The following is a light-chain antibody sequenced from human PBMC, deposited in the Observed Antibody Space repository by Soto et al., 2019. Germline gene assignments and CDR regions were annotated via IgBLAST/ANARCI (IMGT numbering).Light chain of an antibody. J-gene: IGLJ1*01. CDR3: SSFTTSSTLV. CDR2: DVS. V-gene: IGLV2-14*03. CDR1: SSDVGAYNY. Sequence: QSALTQPASVSGSPGQSIIISCIGTSSDVGAYNYVSWYRHHPGKAPKLMIYDVSNRPSGVSSRFSGSKSGNTASLTISGLQAEDEADYYCSSFTTSSTLVFGTGTKLTVL.